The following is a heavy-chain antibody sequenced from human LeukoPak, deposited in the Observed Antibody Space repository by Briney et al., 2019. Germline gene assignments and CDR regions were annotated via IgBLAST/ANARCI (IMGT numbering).Heavy chain of an antibody. CDR2: ISSNSIYV. J-gene: IGHJ4*02. Sequence: PGVSLRLSCAASGFTFSSYSMNWVRQAPGKGLEWVSSISSNSIYVFYADSMKGRFTVSRDNAKNSLSLQMNSLRAEDTAVYYCARDQVDRIWYFDYWGQGTLVTVSS. V-gene: IGHV3-21*01. CDR1: GFTFSSYS. CDR3: ARDQVDRIWYFDY. D-gene: IGHD1-14*01.